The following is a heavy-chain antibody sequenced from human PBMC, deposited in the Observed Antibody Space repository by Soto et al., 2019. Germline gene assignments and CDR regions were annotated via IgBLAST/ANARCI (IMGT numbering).Heavy chain of an antibody. CDR2: IYYSGST. V-gene: IGHV4-30-4*01. J-gene: IGHJ6*02. CDR1: GGSISSGDYY. CDR3: ARDQNDFWSGYPQYGMDV. D-gene: IGHD3-3*01. Sequence: SETLSLTCTVSGGSISSGDYYWSWIRQPPGKGLEWIGYIYYSGSTYYNPSLKSRVTISVDTSKNQFSLKLSSVTAADTAVYYCARDQNDFWSGYPQYGMDVWGQGTTVTV.